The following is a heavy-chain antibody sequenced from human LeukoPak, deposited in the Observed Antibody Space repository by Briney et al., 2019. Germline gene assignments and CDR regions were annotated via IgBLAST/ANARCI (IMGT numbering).Heavy chain of an antibody. CDR1: GGPISSGSYY. V-gene: IGHV4-39*01. Sequence: PSETLSLTCTVSGGPISSGSYYWGWVRQPPGKGLEWIGNIYYSGSTYYNPSLKSRVTISIDTSKNQFSLKLSSVTAADTAVYFCAGHVRGQGRMDVWGQGTTVTVSS. CDR2: IYYSGST. D-gene: IGHD3-10*02. J-gene: IGHJ6*02. CDR3: AGHVRGQGRMDV.